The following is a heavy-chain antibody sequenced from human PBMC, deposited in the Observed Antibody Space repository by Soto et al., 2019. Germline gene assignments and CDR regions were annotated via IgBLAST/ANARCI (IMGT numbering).Heavy chain of an antibody. CDR1: GFNVRSYW. CDR3: ARDIGFDYVN. J-gene: IGHJ4*02. CDR2: IKEDGSEI. Sequence: PGGSLRLSCAVWGFNVRSYWMSWVRQAPWKGLEWVASIKEDGSEIYYLQSVRGRFAISRDSAGNALQLAMNYLSAEDTATYFCARDIGFDYVNCGQGTLVTVCS. D-gene: IGHD3-16*01. V-gene: IGHV3-7*01.